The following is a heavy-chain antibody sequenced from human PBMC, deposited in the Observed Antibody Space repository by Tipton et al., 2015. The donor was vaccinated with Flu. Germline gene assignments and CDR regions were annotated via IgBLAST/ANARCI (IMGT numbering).Heavy chain of an antibody. CDR1: GGSISSGSYY. CDR3: ARGVRGRFGQLDY. J-gene: IGHJ4*02. V-gene: IGHV4-61*02. Sequence: TLSLTCTVSGGSISSGSYYWSWIRQPAGKGLEWIGRIYSSGSTNYNPSLKSPVTISIDTSKNQFSLKLSSVTAADTAVYFCARGVRGRFGQLDYWGQGTLVTVSS. D-gene: IGHD6-6*01. CDR2: IYSSGST.